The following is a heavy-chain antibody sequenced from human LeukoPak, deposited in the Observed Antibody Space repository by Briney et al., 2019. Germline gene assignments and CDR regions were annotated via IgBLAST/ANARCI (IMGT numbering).Heavy chain of an antibody. Sequence: PSETLSLTCAVSGDSISSSRSHYWGWIRQPPGKGLEWIGSIYYNGRTYYNPSLKSRVTISVDTSKNQFSLELTSVTAADTALYFCARSQSGYNYGYHFDSWGQGTLVTVSS. CDR3: ARSQSGYNYGYHFDS. D-gene: IGHD5-18*01. CDR1: GDSISSSRSHY. J-gene: IGHJ4*02. V-gene: IGHV4-39*01. CDR2: IYYNGRT.